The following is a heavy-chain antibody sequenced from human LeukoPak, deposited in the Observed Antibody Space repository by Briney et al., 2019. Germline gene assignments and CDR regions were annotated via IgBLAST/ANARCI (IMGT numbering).Heavy chain of an antibody. CDR1: GGTFSSYA. V-gene: IGHV1-69*05. D-gene: IGHD6-13*01. CDR3: ARAGPDKYSRSWYVLDY. Sequence: SVKVSCKASGGTFSSYAISWVRQAPGQGLEWMGGIIPIFGTANYAQKFQGRVTITTDESTSTAYMELSSLRSEDTAVYYCARAGPDKYSRSWYVLDYWGQGTLVTVSS. CDR2: IIPIFGTA. J-gene: IGHJ4*02.